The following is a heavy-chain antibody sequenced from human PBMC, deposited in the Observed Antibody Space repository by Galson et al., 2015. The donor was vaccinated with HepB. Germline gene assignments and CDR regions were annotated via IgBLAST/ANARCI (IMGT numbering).Heavy chain of an antibody. J-gene: IGHJ4*02. CDR3: AKEPVHCTGGSCYALDH. V-gene: IGHV4-4*02. D-gene: IGHD2-15*01. Sequence: LSLTCAVSGASISSSNWWSWVRQPPGKGLEWIGEIYHTGNTNYNPSLQSRVTISLDKSKNQISLRLRSVTAADTAVYYCAKEPVHCTGGSCYALDHWGQGTLVTISS. CDR1: GASISSSNW. CDR2: IYHTGNT.